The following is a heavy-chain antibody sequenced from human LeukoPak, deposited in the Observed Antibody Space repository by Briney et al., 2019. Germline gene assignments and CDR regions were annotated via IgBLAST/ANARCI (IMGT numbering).Heavy chain of an antibody. CDR2: ISSSSSTI. V-gene: IGHV3-48*01. D-gene: IGHD3-10*01. CDR3: ARESVTMVRSMDV. J-gene: IGHJ6*03. Sequence: GGSLRLSCAASGFTFSSYGMNWVRQAPGKGLEWVSYISSSSSTIYYADSVKGRFTISRDNAKKSLYLQMNSLRAEDTAVYYCARESVTMVRSMDVWGKGTTVTVSS. CDR1: GFTFSSYG.